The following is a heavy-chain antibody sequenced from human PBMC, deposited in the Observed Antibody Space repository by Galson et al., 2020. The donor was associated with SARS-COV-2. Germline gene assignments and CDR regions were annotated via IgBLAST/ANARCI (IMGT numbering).Heavy chain of an antibody. CDR3: ASEDLWCGESGGYVDY. CDR2: IWYDGSNK. Sequence: GGTLRLSCAASGFTFSSYGMHWVRQAPGKGLEWVAVIWYDGSNKYYADSAQGRFTISRDNSQNTLYLQMNSPRAAATAVYYCASEDLWCGESGGYVDYWGEGTLVTVAS. CDR1: GFTFSSYG. V-gene: IGHV3-33*01. D-gene: IGHD3-10*01. J-gene: IGHJ4*02.